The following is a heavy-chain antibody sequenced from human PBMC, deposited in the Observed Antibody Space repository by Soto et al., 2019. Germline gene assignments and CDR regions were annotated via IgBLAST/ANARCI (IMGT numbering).Heavy chain of an antibody. Sequence: GSLRLSCAASGFTFSSYGMHWVRQAPGKGLEWVAVIWYDGSNKYYADSVKGRFTISRDNSKNTLYLQMNSLRAEDTAVYYCARDPDYYDSSGFDPWFDPWGQGTLVTVSS. V-gene: IGHV3-33*01. CDR1: GFTFSSYG. CDR2: IWYDGSNK. D-gene: IGHD3-22*01. J-gene: IGHJ5*02. CDR3: ARDPDYYDSSGFDPWFDP.